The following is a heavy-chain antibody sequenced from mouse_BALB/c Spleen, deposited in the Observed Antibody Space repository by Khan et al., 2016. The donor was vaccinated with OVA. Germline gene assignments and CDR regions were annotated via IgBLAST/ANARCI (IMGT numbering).Heavy chain of an antibody. CDR2: IYYSGSI. J-gene: IGHJ4*01. D-gene: IGHD2-5*01. CDR1: GYSITSGYS. V-gene: IGHV3-1*02. CDR3: ARDSNYMDY. Sequence: EVQLQESGPDLVKPSQSLSLTCTVTGYSITSGYSWHWIRQFPENKLEWMGYIYYSGSINHNPSIKSRISITRDTSKNQFFLQLNSVTTNDTTTYCCARDSNYMDYWGQGTSVTVSS.